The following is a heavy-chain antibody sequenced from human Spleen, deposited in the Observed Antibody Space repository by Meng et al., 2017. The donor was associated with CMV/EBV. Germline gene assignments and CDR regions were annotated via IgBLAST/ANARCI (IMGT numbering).Heavy chain of an antibody. Sequence: LSTYTISWVRQAPGQGLEWMGRIIPIVGITHYARNFQGRVTITADKSTSTAYMDLRGLRSEDTAVYYCARLNMDSNDEVGYNWFDPWGQGTLVTVSS. CDR2: IIPIVGIT. CDR3: ARLNMDSNDEVGYNWFDP. J-gene: IGHJ5*02. CDR1: LSTYT. V-gene: IGHV1-69*02. D-gene: IGHD4-11*01.